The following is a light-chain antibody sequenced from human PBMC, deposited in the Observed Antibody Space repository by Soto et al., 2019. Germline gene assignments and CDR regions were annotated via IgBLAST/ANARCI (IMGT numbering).Light chain of an antibody. V-gene: IGLV2-14*03. CDR1: SSDVGDYDY. J-gene: IGLJ1*01. CDR3: SSYRSSNPPFV. Sequence: QSALTQPASVSGSPGQSITISCTGTSSDVGDYDYVSWYQHLPGKAPKLRIYDVTTRPSGVSNRFSGSQSGNTASLTISVLQAEDEADYYCSSYRSSNPPFVFGTGTKLTVL. CDR2: DVT.